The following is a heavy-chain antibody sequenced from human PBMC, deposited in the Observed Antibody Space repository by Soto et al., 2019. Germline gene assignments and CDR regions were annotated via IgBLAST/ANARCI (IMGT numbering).Heavy chain of an antibody. CDR1: GFIFSSYA. D-gene: IGHD6-19*01. CDR2: ISGSGTTA. Sequence: PGGSLRLSCAASGFIFSSYAMSWVRQAPGKGLEWVSAISGSGTTAYYADSVKGRFTFSRDNSKKTMYLQMNSLRAEDTVVYYCAKTTDGWFSAFEIWGQGTMVTVSS. J-gene: IGHJ3*02. V-gene: IGHV3-23*01. CDR3: AKTTDGWFSAFEI.